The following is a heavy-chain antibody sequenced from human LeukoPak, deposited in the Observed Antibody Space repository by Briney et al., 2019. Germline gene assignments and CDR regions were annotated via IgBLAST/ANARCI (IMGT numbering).Heavy chain of an antibody. V-gene: IGHV4-30-4*01. Sequence: QTLSLTCTVSGGSISSGGYYWSWIRQPPGKGLEWIGYIHYSGSTNYNPSLKSRVTMSVDTSKNQFSLKLSSVTAADTAVYYCARGQGYYGSGSEFDYWGQGTLVTVSS. CDR3: ARGQGYYGSGSEFDY. CDR1: GGSISSGGYY. CDR2: IHYSGST. D-gene: IGHD3-10*01. J-gene: IGHJ4*02.